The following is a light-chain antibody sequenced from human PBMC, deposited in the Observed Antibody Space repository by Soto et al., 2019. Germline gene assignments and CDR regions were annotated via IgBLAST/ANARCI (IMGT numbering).Light chain of an antibody. J-gene: IGKJ1*01. CDR3: QESYTTHPEYM. V-gene: IGKV1-39*01. CDR2: AAS. Sequence: DIQMTQSPSSLSASVGDRVTITCRASQSISRYLNWYQQKPGKAPKLLIYAASSLQSGVPSRFSGSGSGTDFTLDISSLQPEDFATYYCQESYTTHPEYMFGQGTKVDIK. CDR1: QSISRY.